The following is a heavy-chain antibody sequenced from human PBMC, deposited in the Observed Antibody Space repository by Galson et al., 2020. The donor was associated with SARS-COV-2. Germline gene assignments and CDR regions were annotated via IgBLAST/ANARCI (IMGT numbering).Heavy chain of an antibody. CDR3: VRGLSGDWPYYYFYGMDV. CDR1: GYRFTGYY. Sequence: ASVTVSCKASGYRFTGYYIHWVRQPPGQGLAYMAWINPSTGSASYGQRLQDRVTMTSDMSITTAFLKLSGLRFDDTAVYYCVRGLSGDWPYYYFYGMDVWGQGTTVTVSS. V-gene: IGHV1-2*02. J-gene: IGHJ6*02. D-gene: IGHD2-21*02. CDR2: INPSTGSA.